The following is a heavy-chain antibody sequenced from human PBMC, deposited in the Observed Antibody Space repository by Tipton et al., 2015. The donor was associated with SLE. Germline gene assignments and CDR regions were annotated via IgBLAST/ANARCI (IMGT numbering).Heavy chain of an antibody. V-gene: IGHV3-21*01. CDR1: GFTFSSYS. Sequence: SLRLSCAASGFTFSSYSMNWVRQAPGKGLEWVSSISSSSSYIYYADSVKGRFTISRDNAKNSLYLQMNSLRAEDTAVYYCARVWIRKLELGAFDIWGQGTMVTVSS. J-gene: IGHJ3*02. CDR2: ISSSSSYI. CDR3: ARVWIRKLELGAFDI. D-gene: IGHD1-1*01.